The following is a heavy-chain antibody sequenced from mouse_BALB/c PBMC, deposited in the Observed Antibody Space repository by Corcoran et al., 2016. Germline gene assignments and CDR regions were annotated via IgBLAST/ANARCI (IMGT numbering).Heavy chain of an antibody. CDR2: INTYTGEP. CDR1: GYTFTNYG. Sequence: QIQLVQSGPELKKPGETVKISCKASGYTFTNYGMNWVKQSPGKGLKWMGWINTYTGEPTYADDFKGRFAFSFETSASTAYLQINNLKNEDMATYFCARAPLAYYAMDYWGQGTSDTVSS. J-gene: IGHJ4*01. V-gene: IGHV9-1*02. CDR3: ARAPLAYYAMDY.